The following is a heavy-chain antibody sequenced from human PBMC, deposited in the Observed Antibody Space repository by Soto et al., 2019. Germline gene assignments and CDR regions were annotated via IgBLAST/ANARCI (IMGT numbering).Heavy chain of an antibody. D-gene: IGHD3-3*01. CDR3: ARDVAIRFLEWLEGDY. J-gene: IGHJ4*02. V-gene: IGHV1-18*01. CDR1: GYTFTSYG. Sequence: ASVKVSCKASGYTFTSYGISWVRQAPGQGLEWMGWISAYNGNTNYAQKLQGRVTMTTDTSTSTAYMELRSLRSDDTAVYYCARDVAIRFLEWLEGDYWGQGTLVTVSS. CDR2: ISAYNGNT.